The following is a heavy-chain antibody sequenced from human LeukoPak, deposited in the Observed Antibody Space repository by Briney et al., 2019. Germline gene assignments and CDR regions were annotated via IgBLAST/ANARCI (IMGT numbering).Heavy chain of an antibody. D-gene: IGHD6-13*01. V-gene: IGHV4-30-2*01. Sequence: SETLSLTCAVSGGSISSGGYSWSWIRQPPGKGLEWIGYIYHSGSTYYNPSLKSRVTISVDRSKNQFSLKLSSVTAADTAVYYCARGGIAAPPDDAFDIWGQGTMVTVSS. J-gene: IGHJ3*02. CDR1: GGSISSGGYS. CDR2: IYHSGST. CDR3: ARGGIAAPPDDAFDI.